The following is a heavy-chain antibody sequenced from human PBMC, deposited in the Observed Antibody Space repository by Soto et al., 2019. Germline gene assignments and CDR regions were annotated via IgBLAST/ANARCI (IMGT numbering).Heavy chain of an antibody. Sequence: GGSLRLSCAASGFTFSSYAMSWVRQAPGKGLEWVSAISGSCGSTYYADSVKGRFTISRDNSKNTLYLQMNSLRAEDTAVYYCAKDRSIAARWRSYNWFDPWGQGTLVTVSS. V-gene: IGHV3-23*01. CDR3: AKDRSIAARWRSYNWFDP. CDR1: GFTFSSYA. D-gene: IGHD6-6*01. CDR2: ISGSCGST. J-gene: IGHJ5*02.